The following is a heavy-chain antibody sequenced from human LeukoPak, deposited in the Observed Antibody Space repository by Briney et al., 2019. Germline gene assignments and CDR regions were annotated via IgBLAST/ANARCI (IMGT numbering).Heavy chain of an antibody. V-gene: IGHV3-30*04. CDR1: RFTFSNYA. J-gene: IGHJ4*02. CDR2: ISYDGSYK. D-gene: IGHD3-22*01. Sequence: GGSLRLSCAASRFTFSNYAMSWVRQAPGKGLEWVAVISYDGSYKYYADSVKGRFTISRDNSKSTLFLQMNSLRTEDTAVYYCARDISVLDSSGYTDYWGQGTLVTVSS. CDR3: ARDISVLDSSGYTDY.